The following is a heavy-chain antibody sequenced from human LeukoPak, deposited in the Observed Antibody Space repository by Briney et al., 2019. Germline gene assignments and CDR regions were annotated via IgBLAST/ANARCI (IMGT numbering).Heavy chain of an antibody. CDR1: GGSISSGGYY. J-gene: IGHJ4*02. CDR3: ARVRGSTSCPDY. D-gene: IGHD2-2*01. V-gene: IGHV4-31*03. CDR2: IYYSGST. Sequence: SETLSLTCTVSGGSISSGGYYWSWIRQHPGKGLEWIGYIYYSGSTYYNPSLKSRVTISVDTSKNQFSLKLSSVTAADTAVYYCARVRGSTSCPDYWGQGTLVTVSS.